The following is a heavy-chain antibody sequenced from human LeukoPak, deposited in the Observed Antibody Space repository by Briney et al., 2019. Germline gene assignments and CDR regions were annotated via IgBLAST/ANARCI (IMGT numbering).Heavy chain of an antibody. V-gene: IGHV3-15*01. CDR3: TTGAPGRDGYKSHFDN. Sequence: GGSLRLSCAASGFTFTNAWMSWVRQAPRKGLECVGRIKSKTDGGTTDYAAPVKGRFTISRDDSKNTLFLQMNSLNTEDTAVYSCTTGAPGRDGYKSHFDNSGLGTLVTVSS. CDR2: IKSKTDGGTT. CDR1: GFTFTNAW. J-gene: IGHJ4*02. D-gene: IGHD5-24*01.